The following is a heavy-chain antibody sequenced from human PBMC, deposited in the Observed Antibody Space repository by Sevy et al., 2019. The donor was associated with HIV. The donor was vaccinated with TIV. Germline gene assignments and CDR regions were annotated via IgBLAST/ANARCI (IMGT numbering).Heavy chain of an antibody. CDR3: ARANIRPGAFDI. V-gene: IGHV4-39*01. D-gene: IGHD2-15*01. CDR1: GGSISSSSYY. J-gene: IGHJ3*02. Sequence: SETLSLTCTVSGGSISSSSYYWGWIRQPPGKGLEWIGSIYYSGRTYYNPSLKSRVTISVDTSKNQFSLKLSSVTAADTAVYYCARANIRPGAFDIWGQGTMVTVSS. CDR2: IYYSGRT.